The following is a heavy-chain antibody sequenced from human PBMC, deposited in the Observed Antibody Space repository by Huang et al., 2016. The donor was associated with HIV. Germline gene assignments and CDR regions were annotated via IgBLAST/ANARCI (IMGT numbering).Heavy chain of an antibody. Sequence: EVQFVESGGGLVKPGRSLRLSCTASGFTFGNYGMSWFRQAPGKGLEWVGFSRSKDYSETTEYAASVKGRVTISRDDSKSIAYLQMNSLKPEDTAVYYCTRDSVYPNYYDGSGFYFDYWGQGTLVTVSS. CDR2: SRSKDYSETT. J-gene: IGHJ4*02. CDR1: GFTFGNYG. D-gene: IGHD3-22*01. CDR3: TRDSVYPNYYDGSGFYFDY. V-gene: IGHV3-49*05.